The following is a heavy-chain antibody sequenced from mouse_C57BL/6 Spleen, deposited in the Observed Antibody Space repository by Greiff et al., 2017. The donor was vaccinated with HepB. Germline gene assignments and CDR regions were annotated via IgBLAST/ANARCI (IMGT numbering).Heavy chain of an antibody. CDR2: ISSGSSTI. D-gene: IGHD3-1*01. Sequence: EVKLVESGGGLVKPGGSLKLSCAASGFTFSDYGMHWVRQAPEKGLEWVAYISSGSSTIYYADTVKGRFTISRDNAKNTLFLQMTSLRSEDTAMYYCAREQGYLYWYFDVWGTGTTVTVSS. J-gene: IGHJ1*03. CDR1: GFTFSDYG. V-gene: IGHV5-17*01. CDR3: AREQGYLYWYFDV.